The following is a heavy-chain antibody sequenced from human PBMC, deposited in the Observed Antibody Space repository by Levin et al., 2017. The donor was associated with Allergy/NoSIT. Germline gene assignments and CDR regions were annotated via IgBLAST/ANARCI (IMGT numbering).Heavy chain of an antibody. CDR1: GGSISSSTYS. V-gene: IGHV4-39*01. CDR2: VYYTGST. D-gene: IGHD3-10*01. J-gene: IGHJ4*02. CDR3: ARAPYYGPARPYQSDY. Sequence: KSSETLSLTCSVSGGSISSSTYSWGWIRQPPGKGLEWNGNVYYTGSTHYNPSLKSRVTISADTSKNQFSLKLSSVTAADTAVYYCARAPYYGPARPYQSDYWGQGTLVTVSS.